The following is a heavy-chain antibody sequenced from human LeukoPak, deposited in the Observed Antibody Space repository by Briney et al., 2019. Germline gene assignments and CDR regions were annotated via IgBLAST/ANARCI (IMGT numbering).Heavy chain of an antibody. V-gene: IGHV1-46*01. J-gene: IGHJ4*02. D-gene: IGHD3-22*01. CDR2: FNPSGGST. CDR1: GYTFTNYY. Sequence: GASVKVSCKASGYTFTNYYMHWLRQAPGQGLEWVGVFNPSGGSTSYAQKLQGRVTMTTDTSTSTAYMELRSLRSDDTAVYYCAREGPYDSSGYYYDAYYFDYWGQGTLVTVSS. CDR3: AREGPYDSSGYYYDAYYFDY.